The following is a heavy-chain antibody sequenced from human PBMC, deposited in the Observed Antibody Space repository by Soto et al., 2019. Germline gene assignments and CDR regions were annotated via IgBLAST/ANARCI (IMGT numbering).Heavy chain of an antibody. CDR1: GGSISSGGYY. Sequence: SETLSLTCTVSGGSISSGGYYWSWIRQHPGKGLEWIGYIYYSGSTYYNPSLKSRVTISVDTSKNQFSLKLSSVTAADTAVYYCAREPDYDFWSGFGPALPPPMDVWGQGTTVTVSS. D-gene: IGHD3-3*01. CDR3: AREPDYDFWSGFGPALPPPMDV. J-gene: IGHJ6*02. CDR2: IYYSGST. V-gene: IGHV4-31*03.